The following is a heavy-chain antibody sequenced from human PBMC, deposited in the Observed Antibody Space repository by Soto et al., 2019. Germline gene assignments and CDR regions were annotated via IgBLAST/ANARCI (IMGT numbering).Heavy chain of an antibody. CDR1: GYTFTGYY. D-gene: IGHD3-22*01. J-gene: IGHJ5*02. V-gene: IGHV1-2*02. Sequence: ASVKVSCKASGYTFTGYYMHWVRQAPGQGLEWMGWINPNSGGTNYAQKFQGRVTMTRDTSISTAYMELSGLRFDDTAVYYCARDYPPDYYDSSGYYFGGWFDLWRQGTLVTV. CDR3: ARDYPPDYYDSSGYYFGGWFDL. CDR2: INPNSGGT.